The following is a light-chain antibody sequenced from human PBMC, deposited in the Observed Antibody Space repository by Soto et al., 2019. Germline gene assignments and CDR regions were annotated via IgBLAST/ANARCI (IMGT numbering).Light chain of an antibody. Sequence: QAVVTQEPSLTVSPGGTVTLTCGSSTGAVTSGHYPYWFQQKPGHAPRTLIYDTSNKHSWTPARVSGSLLGGKAALTLSGAQPEDEAEYYCLLSYSGALYVFGTGTKLTVL. CDR3: LLSYSGALYV. J-gene: IGLJ1*01. CDR1: TGAVTSGHY. CDR2: DTS. V-gene: IGLV7-46*01.